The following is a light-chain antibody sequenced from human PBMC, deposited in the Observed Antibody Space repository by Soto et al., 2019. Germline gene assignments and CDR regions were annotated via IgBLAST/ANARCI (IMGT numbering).Light chain of an antibody. J-gene: IGLJ2*01. CDR3: SSYTSSSTVV. V-gene: IGLV2-14*01. CDR1: SSDVGGYNY. Sequence: QPALTQPASVSGSPGQSITISCTGTSSDVGGYNYVSWYQQHPGKAPKVMIYDVSNRPSGVSNRFSGSKSANTASLTISGLQAEDEADYYCSSYTSSSTVVFGGGTQLTVL. CDR2: DVS.